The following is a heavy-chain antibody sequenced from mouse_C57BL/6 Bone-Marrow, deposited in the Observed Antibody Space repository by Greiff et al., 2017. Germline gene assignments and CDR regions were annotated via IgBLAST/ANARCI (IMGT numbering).Heavy chain of an antibody. Sequence: EVQLQESGGGLVKPGGSLKLSCAASGFTFSSYAMSWVRQTPEKRLEWVATISAGGSYTYYPNNVKGRFTISRDNAKNNLYLQLSHLKSEDTAMYYCARGAGSPFDDWGQGTTLTVSS. CDR3: ARGAGSPFDD. J-gene: IGHJ2*01. CDR1: GFTFSSYA. D-gene: IGHD1-1*01. V-gene: IGHV5-4*01. CDR2: ISAGGSYT.